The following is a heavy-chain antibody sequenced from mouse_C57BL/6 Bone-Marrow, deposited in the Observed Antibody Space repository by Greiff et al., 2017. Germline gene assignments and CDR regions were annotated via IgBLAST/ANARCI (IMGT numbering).Heavy chain of an antibody. CDR3: ASRLLGYAMDY. V-gene: IGHV7-3*01. D-gene: IGHD2-1*01. CDR1: GFTFTDYY. CDR2: IRNKANGYTT. Sequence: VKVVESGGGLVQPGGSLSLSCAASGFTFTDYYMSWVRQPPGKALEWLGFIRNKANGYTTEYNTSVKGRFTIARDNSQSILYLQMNALRAEDSATYYCASRLLGYAMDYWGQGTAVTVSS. J-gene: IGHJ4*01.